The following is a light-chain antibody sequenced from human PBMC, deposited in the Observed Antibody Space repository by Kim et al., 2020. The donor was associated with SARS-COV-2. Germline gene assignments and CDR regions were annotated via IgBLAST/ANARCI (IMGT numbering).Light chain of an antibody. CDR3: QQRNDWPLT. CDR1: QSIGSE. V-gene: IGKV3-11*01. CDR2: AAS. J-gene: IGKJ4*01. Sequence: FRGERATITVRASQSIGSELAWYQQKPGRAPMLLLYAASNRTTDVPARFSGSGSGTDFTLTISSLEPEDFAVYYCQQRNDWPLTFGGGTKVDFK.